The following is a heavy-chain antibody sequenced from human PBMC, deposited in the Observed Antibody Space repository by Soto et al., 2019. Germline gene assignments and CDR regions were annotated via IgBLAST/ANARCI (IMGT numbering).Heavy chain of an antibody. CDR3: ASAYTYYYDSSGYYHPVDY. CDR2: IYYSGST. CDR1: GGSISSGGYY. J-gene: IGHJ4*02. Sequence: QVQLQESGPGLVKPSQTLSLTCTVSGGSISSGGYYWSWIRQHPGKGLEWIGYIYYSGSTYYNPSLKSRVTISVDTSKNQFSLKLSSVTAADTAVYYCASAYTYYYDSSGYYHPVDYWGQGTLVTVSS. D-gene: IGHD3-22*01. V-gene: IGHV4-31*03.